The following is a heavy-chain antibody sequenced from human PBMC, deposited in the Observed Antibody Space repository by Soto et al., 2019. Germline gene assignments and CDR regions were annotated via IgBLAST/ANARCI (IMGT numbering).Heavy chain of an antibody. Sequence: QVQLVQSGAEVKKPGASVKVSCKASGYTFTSYYMHWVRQAPGQGLEGMGIINPSGGSTSYAQKSQGRVTMTSDTSTSTVYMQRSSLRSEDTAVYYCARATPSGSYVPHWGQGTLVTVSS. CDR2: INPSGGST. V-gene: IGHV1-46*01. J-gene: IGHJ1*01. CDR3: ARATPSGSYVPH. CDR1: GYTFTSYY. D-gene: IGHD1-26*01.